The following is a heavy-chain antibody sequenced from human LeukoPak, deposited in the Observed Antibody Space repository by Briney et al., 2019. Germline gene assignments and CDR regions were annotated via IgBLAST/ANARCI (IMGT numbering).Heavy chain of an antibody. D-gene: IGHD6-13*01. CDR1: GYTFTGYY. J-gene: IGHJ4*02. V-gene: IGHV1-2*02. CDR3: ARGGDSSSWHFDY. CDR2: INPDSGGT. Sequence: GASVKVSCKASGYTFTGYYMHWVRQAPGQGLEWMGWINPDSGGTNYAQKFQGRVTMTRDTSISTAYMELSRLRSDDTAVYYCARGGDSSSWHFDYWGQGTLVTVSS.